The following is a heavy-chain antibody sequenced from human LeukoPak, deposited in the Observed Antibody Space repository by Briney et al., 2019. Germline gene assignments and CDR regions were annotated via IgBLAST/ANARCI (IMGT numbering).Heavy chain of an antibody. V-gene: IGHV1-18*01. CDR1: GYTFTSYG. D-gene: IGHD3-10*01. J-gene: IGHJ4*02. Sequence: HVASVKVSCKASGYTFTSYGISWVRQSPGQGLEWMGWISTYNGSTNYAQKVQGRVTMTTDTSTSTAYMELRSLRSDDTAIYYCARDPAYYGSGSYYNDYWGQGTLVTVSS. CDR2: ISTYNGST. CDR3: ARDPAYYGSGSYYNDY.